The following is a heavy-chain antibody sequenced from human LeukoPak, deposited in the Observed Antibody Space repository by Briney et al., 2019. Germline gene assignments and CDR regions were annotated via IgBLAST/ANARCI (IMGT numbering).Heavy chain of an antibody. J-gene: IGHJ5*02. Sequence: PSETLSLTCAVYGGSFSGYYWSWIRQPPGKGLEWIGEINHSGSTNYNPSLKSRVTISVDTSKNQFSLKLSSVTAADTAVYYCAGAAVPANYYDSSGTPRWFDPWGQGTLVTVSS. CDR1: GGSFSGYY. CDR3: AGAAVPANYYDSSGTPRWFDP. CDR2: INHSGST. D-gene: IGHD3-22*01. V-gene: IGHV4-34*01.